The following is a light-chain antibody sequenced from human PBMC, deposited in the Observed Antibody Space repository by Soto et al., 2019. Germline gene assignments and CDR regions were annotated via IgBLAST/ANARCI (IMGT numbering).Light chain of an antibody. Sequence: DLQMTQSPSSVSASVGDRVTITCRASQAISTWLAWYQQKPGKAPKLLSYAASNLQTGVPSRFRGSGSATDFTLTISSLQPEDFATYDWQQANSFPRTFGQGTKVESK. V-gene: IGKV1D-12*01. CDR3: QQANSFPRT. CDR1: QAISTW. CDR2: AAS. J-gene: IGKJ1*01.